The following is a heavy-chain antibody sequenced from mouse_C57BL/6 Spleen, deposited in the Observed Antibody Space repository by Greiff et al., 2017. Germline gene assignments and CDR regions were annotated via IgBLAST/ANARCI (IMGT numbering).Heavy chain of an antibody. D-gene: IGHD1-1*01. Sequence: EVHLVESGGDLVKPGGSLKLSCAASGFTFSSYGMSWVRQTPDKRLEWVATISSGGSYTYYPDSVKGRFTISRDNAKNTLYLQMSSLKSEDTAMYYCARLNYYGSSDYYAMDYWGQGTSVTVSS. CDR1: GFTFSSYG. CDR2: ISSGGSYT. J-gene: IGHJ4*01. V-gene: IGHV5-6*01. CDR3: ARLNYYGSSDYYAMDY.